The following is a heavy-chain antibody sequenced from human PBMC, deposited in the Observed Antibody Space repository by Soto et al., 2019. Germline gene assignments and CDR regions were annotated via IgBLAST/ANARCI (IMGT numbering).Heavy chain of an antibody. Sequence: PSETLSLTCAVYGGSFSGYYWSWIRQPPGKGLEWIGEINHSGSTNYNPSLKSRVTISVDTSKNQFSLKLSSVTAADTAVYYCARLDYGSGSSNRYYYYGMDGWGQGTTVTVAS. D-gene: IGHD3-10*01. CDR3: ARLDYGSGSSNRYYYYGMDG. V-gene: IGHV4-34*01. CDR1: GGSFSGYY. J-gene: IGHJ6*02. CDR2: INHSGST.